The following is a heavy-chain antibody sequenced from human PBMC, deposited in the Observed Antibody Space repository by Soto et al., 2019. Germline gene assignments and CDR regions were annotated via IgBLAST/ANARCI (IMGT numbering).Heavy chain of an antibody. J-gene: IGHJ3*02. Sequence: GGSLRLSCAASGFTFSSYGMHCVRQAPGKGLEWVAVIWYDGSNKYYADSVKGRFTISRDNSKNTLYLQMNSLRAEDTAVYYCARVILVGATDIDAFDIWGQGTMVTVSS. V-gene: IGHV3-33*01. CDR3: ARVILVGATDIDAFDI. D-gene: IGHD1-26*01. CDR1: GFTFSSYG. CDR2: IWYDGSNK.